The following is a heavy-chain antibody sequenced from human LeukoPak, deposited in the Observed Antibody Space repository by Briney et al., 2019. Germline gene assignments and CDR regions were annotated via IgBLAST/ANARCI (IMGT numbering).Heavy chain of an antibody. Sequence: SETLSLTCTVSGGSISSYYWSWIRQPAGKGLEGIGRIYASGRTYYNPSLQSLVTMSVDTSKNQFSLRLTTVTAAHTAVYYCARDSNLEYSSSRGLGRWGQGTLVTVSS. CDR1: GGSISSYY. J-gene: IGHJ4*02. CDR3: ARDSNLEYSSSRGLGR. D-gene: IGHD6-6*01. V-gene: IGHV4-4*07. CDR2: IYASGRT.